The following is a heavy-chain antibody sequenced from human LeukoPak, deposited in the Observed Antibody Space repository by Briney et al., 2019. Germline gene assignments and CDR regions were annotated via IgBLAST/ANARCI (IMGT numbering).Heavy chain of an antibody. Sequence: NPSETLSLTCTVSGGSISSYYWSWIRQPPGKGLEWIGYIYYSGSTNYNPSLKSRVTISVDTSKNQFSLKLSSVTAADTAVYYCARQFALSGSQPFDYWGQGTLVTVSS. D-gene: IGHD3-10*01. J-gene: IGHJ4*02. CDR2: IYYSGST. CDR1: GGSISSYY. CDR3: ARQFALSGSQPFDY. V-gene: IGHV4-59*01.